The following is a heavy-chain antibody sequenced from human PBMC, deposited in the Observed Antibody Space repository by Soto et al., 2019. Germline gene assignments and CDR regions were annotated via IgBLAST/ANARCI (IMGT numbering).Heavy chain of an antibody. CDR2: IYYSGST. Sequence: SETLSLTCTVSGGSISSGGYYWSWIRQHPGKGLEWIGYIYYSGSTYYNPSLKSRVTISVDTSKNQFSLKLSSVTAADTAAYYCARWGSLEGDWLLPYDYWGQGTLVTVSS. V-gene: IGHV4-31*03. D-gene: IGHD3-9*01. J-gene: IGHJ4*02. CDR1: GGSISSGGYY. CDR3: ARWGSLEGDWLLPYDY.